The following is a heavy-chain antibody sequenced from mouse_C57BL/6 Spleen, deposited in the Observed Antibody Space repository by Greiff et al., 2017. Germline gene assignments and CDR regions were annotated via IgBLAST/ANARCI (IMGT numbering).Heavy chain of an antibody. J-gene: IGHJ4*01. Sequence: EVQVVESGGDLVKPGGSLKLSCAASGFTFSSYGMSWVRQTPDKRLEWVATISSGGSYTYYPDSVKGRFTISRDNAKNTLYLQVSSLKSEDTAMYYCARHSNYPLYYAMDYWGQGTSVTVSS. V-gene: IGHV5-6*01. CDR3: ARHSNYPLYYAMDY. CDR2: ISSGGSYT. D-gene: IGHD2-5*01. CDR1: GFTFSSYG.